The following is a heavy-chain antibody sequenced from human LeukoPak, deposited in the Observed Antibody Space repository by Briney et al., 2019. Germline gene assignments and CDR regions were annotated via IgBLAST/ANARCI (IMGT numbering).Heavy chain of an antibody. V-gene: IGHV1-69*13. CDR2: IIPIFDTV. CDR3: ASARRGYSYGPHYYMDV. D-gene: IGHD5-18*01. J-gene: IGHJ6*03. CDR1: GGTFTRAA. Sequence: ASVKVSCKASGGTFTRAAVSWVRQAPGQGLEWMGGIIPIFDTVTYAQKFQGRLTITADESTSTAYMELSSLRSEDTAVYYCASARRGYSYGPHYYMDVWGKGTTVTVSS.